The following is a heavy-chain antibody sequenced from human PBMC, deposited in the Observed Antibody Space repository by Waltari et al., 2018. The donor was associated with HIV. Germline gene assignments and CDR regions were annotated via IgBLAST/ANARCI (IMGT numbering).Heavy chain of an antibody. CDR1: GGSISSSSYY. V-gene: IGHV4-39*07. Sequence: QLQLQESGPGLVKPSETLSLTCTVSGGSISSSSYYWGWIRQPPGKGLEWIGSIYYSGSTYYNPSLKSRVTISVDTSKNQFSLKLSSVTAADTAVYYCAGSGSYRGVGDYWGQGTLVTVSS. CDR2: IYYSGST. CDR3: AGSGSYRGVGDY. J-gene: IGHJ4*02. D-gene: IGHD1-26*01.